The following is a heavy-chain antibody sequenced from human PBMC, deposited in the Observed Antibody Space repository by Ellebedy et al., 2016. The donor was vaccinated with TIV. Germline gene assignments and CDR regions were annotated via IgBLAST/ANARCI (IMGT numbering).Heavy chain of an antibody. CDR3: GRLGVIAGAGASDY. J-gene: IGHJ4*02. CDR1: GFTFSGYY. D-gene: IGHD6-13*01. V-gene: IGHV3-11*01. CDR2: ISYTGDTR. Sequence: PGGSLRLSCAGSGFTFSGYYMSWIRQAPGKAPEWVSYISYTGDTRHYADSVKGRFTISRDNAKNSLYLQMSSLRAEDTAVYYCGRLGVIAGAGASDYWGQGTLVIVSS.